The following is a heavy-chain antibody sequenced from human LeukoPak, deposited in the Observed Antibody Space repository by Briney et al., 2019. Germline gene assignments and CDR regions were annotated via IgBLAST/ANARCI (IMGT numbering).Heavy chain of an antibody. J-gene: IGHJ4*02. CDR2: INPRGGST. V-gene: IGHV1-46*01. Sequence: GASVKVSCKASGSTFSSYFMHWVRQAPGQGLEWMGIINPRGGSTSYAQKFQGRVTMTRDTSTSTVYMELSSLRSEDTAVYYCARDVERAKSYFDYWGQGTLVTVSS. CDR1: GSTFSSYF. D-gene: IGHD5-24*01. CDR3: ARDVERAKSYFDY.